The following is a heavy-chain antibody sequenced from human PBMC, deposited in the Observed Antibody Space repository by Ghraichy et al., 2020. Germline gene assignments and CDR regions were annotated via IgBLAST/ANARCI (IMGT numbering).Heavy chain of an antibody. D-gene: IGHD2-15*01. CDR3: AKDHPSKAVVAAKGGFDY. CDR1: GFTFRSYH. CDR2: VWYDGTNK. Sequence: GGSLRLSCAASGFTFRSYHMHWVRQAPGKGLEWVAVVWYDGTNKYYADSLKGRFTVSRDNSKNTVYLQMNTLRPEDTAMYYCAKDHPSKAVVAAKGGFDYGGQGTLVTVSS. J-gene: IGHJ4*02. V-gene: IGHV3-33*06.